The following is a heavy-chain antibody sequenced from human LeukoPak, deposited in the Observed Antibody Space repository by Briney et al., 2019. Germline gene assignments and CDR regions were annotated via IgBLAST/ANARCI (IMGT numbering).Heavy chain of an antibody. CDR2: IISSGANT. D-gene: IGHD1-26*01. J-gene: IGHJ4*02. Sequence: GGSLRLSCAASGFTFRSFSMSWVRQAPGKGLEWVSSIISSGANTYYADSVKGRFTISRDNSKNTLYLQMNSLRAEDTAVYYCAGGWDYFDYWGQGTLVTVSS. V-gene: IGHV3-23*01. CDR1: GFTFRSFS. CDR3: AGGWDYFDY.